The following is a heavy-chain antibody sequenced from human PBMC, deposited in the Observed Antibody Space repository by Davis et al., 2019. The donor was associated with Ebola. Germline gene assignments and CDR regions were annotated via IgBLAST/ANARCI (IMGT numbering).Heavy chain of an antibody. D-gene: IGHD6-13*01. CDR1: GFTFSSYA. CDR2: ISSNGGST. CDR3: VKSPSSSWYRAKYYFDY. V-gene: IGHV3-64D*06. J-gene: IGHJ4*02. Sequence: PAGSLTLTCSASGFTFSSYAMHWVLQAPGKGLEYVSAISSNGGSTYYADSVKGRFTISRDNSKNTLYLQMSSLRAEDTAVYYCVKSPSSSWYRAKYYFDYWGQGTLVTVSS.